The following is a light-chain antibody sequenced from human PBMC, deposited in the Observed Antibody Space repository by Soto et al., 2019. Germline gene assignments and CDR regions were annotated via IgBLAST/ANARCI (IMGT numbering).Light chain of an antibody. J-gene: IGKJ5*01. V-gene: IGKV3-15*01. CDR2: GAS. Sequence: EIVMTQSPATLSVSPGERATLSCRASQSLSGKLAWYQPTPGQAPRLLIYGASARATGIPARFRGRGSGTEFPLTISSLQSEDFAGYDRQEDNNCPPLTFGQGTRREMK. CDR3: QEDNNCPPLT. CDR1: QSLSGK.